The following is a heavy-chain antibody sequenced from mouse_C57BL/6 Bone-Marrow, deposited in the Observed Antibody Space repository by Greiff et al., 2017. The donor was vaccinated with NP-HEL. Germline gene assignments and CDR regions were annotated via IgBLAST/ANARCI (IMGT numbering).Heavy chain of an antibody. D-gene: IGHD1-1*02. CDR1: GYTFTNYW. V-gene: IGHV1-63*01. J-gene: IGHJ4*01. Sequence: QVQLQQSGAELVRPGTSVTMSCKASGYTFTNYWIGWAKQRPGHGLEWIGDIYPGGGYTNYTEKFKGKATLTADKASSTAYMQFSSMTSGDSAIYYCARYYGLSAMDYWGQGTSVTVSS. CDR2: IYPGGGYT. CDR3: ARYYGLSAMDY.